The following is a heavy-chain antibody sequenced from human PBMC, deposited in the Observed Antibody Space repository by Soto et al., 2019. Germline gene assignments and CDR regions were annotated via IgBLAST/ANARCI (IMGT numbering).Heavy chain of an antibody. J-gene: IGHJ5*02. V-gene: IGHV4-39*01. D-gene: IGHD4-4*01. CDR2: IYYSGST. CDR1: GGSISSSSYY. CDR3: ARHESRMTTVTTTWFDP. Sequence: PSETLSLTCTVSGGSISSSSYYWGWIRQPPGKGLEWIGSIYYSGSTYYNPSLKSRVTISVDTSKNQFSLKLSSVTAADTAVYYCARHESRMTTVTTTWFDPWGQGTLVTVSS.